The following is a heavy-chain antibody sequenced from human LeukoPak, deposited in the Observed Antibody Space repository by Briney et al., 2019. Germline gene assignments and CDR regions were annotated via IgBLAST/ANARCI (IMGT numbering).Heavy chain of an antibody. CDR2: IYSSGST. V-gene: IGHV4-39*07. CDR3: ARDRGYGSGSYYFQH. Sequence: SSETLSLTCTVSGGSISSSSYYWGWIRQPPGKGLEWIGSIYSSGSTNYNPSLMSRVTMSVDTSKNQFSLKLSSVTAADTAVYYCARDRGYGSGSYYFQHWGQGTLVTVSS. CDR1: GGSISSSSYY. D-gene: IGHD3-10*01. J-gene: IGHJ1*01.